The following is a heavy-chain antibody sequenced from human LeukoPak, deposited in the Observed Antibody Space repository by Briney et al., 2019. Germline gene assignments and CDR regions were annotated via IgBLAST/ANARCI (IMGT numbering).Heavy chain of an antibody. J-gene: IGHJ4*02. CDR1: GVSISSYS. Sequence: SETLSLTCTVSGVSISSYSWSWIRQPPGKGLEWVGYIYYSGSTNYNPSLKSRVTISVDTSKNQFSQKLSFVTAAETAEYYCERAGTRYNWNDLTYWGQGTLVTVSS. V-gene: IGHV4-59*01. D-gene: IGHD1-20*01. CDR2: IYYSGST. CDR3: ERAGTRYNWNDLTY.